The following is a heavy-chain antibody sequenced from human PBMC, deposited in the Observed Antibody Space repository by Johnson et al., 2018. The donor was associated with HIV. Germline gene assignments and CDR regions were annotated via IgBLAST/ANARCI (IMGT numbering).Heavy chain of an antibody. V-gene: IGHV3-7*01. Sequence: EVQLVESGGGVVQPGRSLRLSCEASGFTFSSYWMSWVRQAPGKGLEWVANIKQDGSEKYYVDSVKGRFTISRDNAKNSLYLQMNSLRAEDTAVYYCAREGPYSSRWGAFDIWGQGTMVTVSS. CDR2: IKQDGSEK. J-gene: IGHJ3*02. D-gene: IGHD6-13*01. CDR3: AREGPYSSRWGAFDI. CDR1: GFTFSSYW.